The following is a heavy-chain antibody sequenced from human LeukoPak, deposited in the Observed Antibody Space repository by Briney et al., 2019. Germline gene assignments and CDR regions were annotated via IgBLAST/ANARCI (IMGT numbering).Heavy chain of an antibody. CDR2: IYYSGST. CDR1: GGSVSSSSYF. D-gene: IGHD3-10*01. J-gene: IGHJ4*02. CDR3: ARVATDWGRGAIGVDY. Sequence: KPSETLSLTCTVSGGSVSSSSYFWGWIRQPPGKGLEWIGTIYYSGSTYYNPSLKSRVTISVDTSKNQFSLKLSSVTAADTAVYYCARVATDWGRGAIGVDYWGQGTLVTVSS. V-gene: IGHV4-39*07.